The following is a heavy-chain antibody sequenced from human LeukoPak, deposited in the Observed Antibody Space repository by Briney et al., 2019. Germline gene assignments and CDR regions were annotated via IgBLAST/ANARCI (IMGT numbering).Heavy chain of an antibody. J-gene: IGHJ4*02. Sequence: GGSLRLSCAASGFTFSSYGMHWVRQAPGKGLDCVAVIWYDGSNKYYADSVKGRFTISRDNSKNTLYLQMNSLRAEDTAVYYCARDGAQSYYDILTGYYRAPDYWGQGTLVTVSS. CDR2: IWYDGSNK. CDR1: GFTFSSYG. V-gene: IGHV3-33*01. D-gene: IGHD3-9*01. CDR3: ARDGAQSYYDILTGYYRAPDY.